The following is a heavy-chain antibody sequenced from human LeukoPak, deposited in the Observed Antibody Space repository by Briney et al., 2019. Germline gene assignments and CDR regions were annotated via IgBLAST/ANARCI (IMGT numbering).Heavy chain of an antibody. V-gene: IGHV4-39*07. Sequence: SETLSLTCTVSGGSISSSSYYWAWIRQPPGKGLEYIGSYTGSTTYNPSLKSRVTISVDTSKNQFSLKLTSVTAADTAVYYCASHVAVGETAWGRGTLVTVFS. CDR3: ASHVAVGETA. D-gene: IGHD1-26*01. J-gene: IGHJ5*02. CDR1: GGSISSSSYY. CDR2: YTGST.